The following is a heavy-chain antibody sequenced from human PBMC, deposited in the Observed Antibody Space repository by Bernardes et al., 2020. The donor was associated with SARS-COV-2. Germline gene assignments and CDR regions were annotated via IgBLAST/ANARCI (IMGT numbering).Heavy chain of an antibody. CDR2: INEHGLIP. Sequence: GGSLRLSCAVSGLTFRNYWMHWVRQVPGKGLVWVSRINEHGLIPTYAESVKGRFTISRDNAKNTLYLQMNSLRGEDTAVDYCARDVGGAAGYWGQGTLVTVSS. J-gene: IGHJ4*02. V-gene: IGHV3-74*01. D-gene: IGHD2-15*01. CDR1: GLTFRNYW. CDR3: ARDVGGAAGY.